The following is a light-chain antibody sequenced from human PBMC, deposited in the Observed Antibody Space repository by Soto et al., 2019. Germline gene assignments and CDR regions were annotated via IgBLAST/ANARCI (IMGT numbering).Light chain of an antibody. J-gene: IGKJ4*01. V-gene: IGKV1-9*01. CDR3: PQTRSYPST. Sequence: SQLSQSPSSLSASVGDRVTIPCRASQGINSYLAWYQQKPGKVPQLLIYEASILQSGVPSRFSGSGSWTVFTLTISRLQAEEFATYYCPQTRSYPSTFGGGTKVEIK. CDR1: QGINSY. CDR2: EAS.